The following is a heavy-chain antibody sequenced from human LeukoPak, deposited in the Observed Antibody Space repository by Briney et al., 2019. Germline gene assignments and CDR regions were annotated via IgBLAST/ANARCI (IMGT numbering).Heavy chain of an antibody. CDR3: ASHYGHDAFDI. CDR1: GFTFSSYA. J-gene: IGHJ3*02. D-gene: IGHD4-17*01. CDR2: ISYDGSNK. V-gene: IGHV3-30-3*01. Sequence: PGGSLRLSCAASGFTFSSYAMHWVRQAPGKGLEWVAVISYDGSNKYYADSVKGRFTISRDNSKNTLYLQMNSLRAEDTAVYYCASHYGHDAFDIWGQGTMVTVSS.